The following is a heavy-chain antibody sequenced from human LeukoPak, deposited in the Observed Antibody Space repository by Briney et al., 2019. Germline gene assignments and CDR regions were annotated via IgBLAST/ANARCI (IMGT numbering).Heavy chain of an antibody. Sequence: GGSLRLSCAASGFTFSSYAMSWVRQAPGKGLEWVSAISGRGGGTYYADSVKGRFTISRDNSKNTVDLQMNSLRAEDTAVYYCTKWSGYGDSWGQGTLVTVSS. D-gene: IGHD5-12*01. J-gene: IGHJ4*02. CDR2: ISGRGGGT. CDR3: TKWSGYGDS. CDR1: GFTFSSYA. V-gene: IGHV3-23*01.